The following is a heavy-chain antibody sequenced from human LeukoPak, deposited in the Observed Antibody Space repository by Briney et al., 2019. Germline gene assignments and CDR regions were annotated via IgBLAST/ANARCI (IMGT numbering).Heavy chain of an antibody. J-gene: IGHJ4*02. CDR1: GFTFSSYW. CDR2: ISSSSSYI. Sequence: GGSLRLSCVASGFTFSSYWMSWVRQAPGKGLEWVSSISSSSSYIYYADSVKGRFTISRDNAKNSLYLQMNSLRAEDTAVYYCARDGEYSGSYYHFDYWGQGTLVTVSS. D-gene: IGHD1-26*01. CDR3: ARDGEYSGSYYHFDY. V-gene: IGHV3-21*01.